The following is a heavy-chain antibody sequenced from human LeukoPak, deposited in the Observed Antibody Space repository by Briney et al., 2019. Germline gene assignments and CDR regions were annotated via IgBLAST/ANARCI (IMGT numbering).Heavy chain of an antibody. D-gene: IGHD2/OR15-2a*01. Sequence: GGSLRLSCVASGFTFTDYAMSWVRQAPGKGLEWVSAMDGGGNNIHYADSVKGRFTISRDNSKNTLYLLMNRLRAEDTAVYYCAKATPSRTYYMALDDWGQGTLITVSS. CDR2: MDGGGNNI. J-gene: IGHJ4*02. V-gene: IGHV3-23*05. CDR3: AKATPSRTYYMALDD. CDR1: GFTFTDYA.